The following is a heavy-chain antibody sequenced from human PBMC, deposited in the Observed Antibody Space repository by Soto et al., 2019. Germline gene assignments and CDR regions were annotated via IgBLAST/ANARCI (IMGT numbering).Heavy chain of an antibody. Sequence: GGSLRLSCAASGFTFSSYGMHWVRQAPGKGLEWVAVISYDGSNKYYADSVKGRFTISRDNSKNTLYLQMNSLRAEDTAVYYCAKDVVVGATTGLGDYYYYYGMDVWGQGTAVTVSS. CDR1: GFTFSSYG. V-gene: IGHV3-30*18. CDR3: AKDVVVGATTGLGDYYYYYGMDV. CDR2: ISYDGSNK. J-gene: IGHJ6*02. D-gene: IGHD1-26*01.